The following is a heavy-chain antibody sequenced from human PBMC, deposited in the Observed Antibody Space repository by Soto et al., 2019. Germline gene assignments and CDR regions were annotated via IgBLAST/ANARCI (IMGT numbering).Heavy chain of an antibody. CDR1: GYSFTSYW. J-gene: IGHJ4*02. Sequence: LKISCKGSGYSFTSYWIIWVRQMPGKGLEWMGRIDPSDSYTNYSPSFQGHVTISADKSISTAYLQWSSLKASDTAMYYCARSVDRPSITIFGVVIPDYWGQGTLVTVSS. CDR3: ARSVDRPSITIFGVVIPDY. V-gene: IGHV5-10-1*01. D-gene: IGHD3-3*01. CDR2: IDPSDSYT.